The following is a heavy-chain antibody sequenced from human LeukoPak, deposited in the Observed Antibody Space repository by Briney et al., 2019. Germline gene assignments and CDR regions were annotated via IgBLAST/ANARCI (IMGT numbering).Heavy chain of an antibody. V-gene: IGHV1-2*02. Sequence: GASVKVSCKASGYTFTGYYMHWVRQAPGQGLEWMGWINPNSGGTNYAQKFQGRVTMTRDTSISTAYMELSRLRSDDTAVYYCARDPSIAARTGAFDIWGQGTMVTVSS. CDR3: ARDPSIAARTGAFDI. CDR2: INPNSGGT. D-gene: IGHD6-6*01. J-gene: IGHJ3*02. CDR1: GYTFTGYY.